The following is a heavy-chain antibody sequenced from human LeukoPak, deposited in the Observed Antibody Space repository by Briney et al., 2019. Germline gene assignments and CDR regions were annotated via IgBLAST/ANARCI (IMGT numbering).Heavy chain of an antibody. Sequence: ASVKVSCKVSGYTLTELSMHWVRQAPGKGLERMGGFDPEDGETVYAQKFQGRVTMTEDTSSDTAYMELSSLRSEDTAVYYCATVLGDSSGYYYFGAFDIWDQGTMVTVS. D-gene: IGHD3-22*01. CDR3: ATVLGDSSGYYYFGAFDI. V-gene: IGHV1-24*01. CDR1: GYTLTELS. CDR2: FDPEDGET. J-gene: IGHJ3*02.